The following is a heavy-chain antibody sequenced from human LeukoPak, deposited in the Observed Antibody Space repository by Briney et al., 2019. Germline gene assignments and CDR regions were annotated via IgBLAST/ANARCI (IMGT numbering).Heavy chain of an antibody. D-gene: IGHD3-9*01. V-gene: IGHV3-23*01. CDR3: AKDLDILTSFDI. Sequence: PGGSLRLSCAASGFTFSSYSLSWVRQSPGKGLEWVSTFTGGGITYYADSVKGRFTISRDNSKNTLYLQMNSLRAEDTAVYYCAKDLDILTSFDIWGQGTMVTVSS. CDR2: FTGGGIT. CDR1: GFTFSSYS. J-gene: IGHJ3*02.